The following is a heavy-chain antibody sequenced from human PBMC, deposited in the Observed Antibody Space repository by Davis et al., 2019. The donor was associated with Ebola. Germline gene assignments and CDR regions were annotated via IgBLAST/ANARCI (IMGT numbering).Heavy chain of an antibody. D-gene: IGHD5-24*01. CDR1: GFTFSSYA. Sequence: GESLKISCAASGFTFSSYAMHWVRQAPGKGLEWVAVISYDGSNKYYADSVKGRFTISRDNSKNTVYLQMNSLRVEDTAVYYCARGDGYNYFDCWGQGTLVTVSS. J-gene: IGHJ4*02. CDR2: ISYDGSNK. V-gene: IGHV3-30*14. CDR3: ARGDGYNYFDC.